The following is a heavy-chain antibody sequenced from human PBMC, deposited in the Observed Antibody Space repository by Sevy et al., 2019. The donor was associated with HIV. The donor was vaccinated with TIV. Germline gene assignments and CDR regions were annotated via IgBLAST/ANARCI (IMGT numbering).Heavy chain of an antibody. J-gene: IGHJ6*02. V-gene: IGHV3-23*01. D-gene: IGHD2-15*01. CDR1: EFTFSSYA. Sequence: GGYLRLSCSASEFTFSSYAMSWVRQAPGKGLEWVSSISGSGRFTYYADFVEGRFIISRDNSKNTLSVQMNSLRAEDTAVYYCTKGFCSGATCRRDYYYYGMDVWGQGTTVTVSS. CDR2: ISGSGRFT. CDR3: TKGFCSGATCRRDYYYYGMDV.